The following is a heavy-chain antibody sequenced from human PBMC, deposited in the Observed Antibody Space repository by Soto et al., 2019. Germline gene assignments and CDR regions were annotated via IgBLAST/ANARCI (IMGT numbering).Heavy chain of an antibody. CDR1: GFTFSSYG. D-gene: IGHD2-15*01. CDR3: AKDQDIVVVVAIDY. Sequence: QVQLVESGGGVVQPGRSLRLSCAASGFTFSSYGMHWVRQAPGKGLEWVAVISYDGSNKYYADSVKGRFTISRDNSKNTLYLQMKSLRAEDTAVYYCAKDQDIVVVVAIDYWGQGTLVTVSS. V-gene: IGHV3-30*18. J-gene: IGHJ4*02. CDR2: ISYDGSNK.